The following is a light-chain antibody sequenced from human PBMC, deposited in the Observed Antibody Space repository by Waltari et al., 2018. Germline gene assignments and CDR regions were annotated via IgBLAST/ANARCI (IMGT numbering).Light chain of an antibody. J-gene: IGLJ3*02. V-gene: IGLV1-47*01. Sequence: QSVLTQPPSASGTPGQRVTISCSGSSSNIGSNYVYWYQQLPGTAPKLLIHRNNQRASGVPDRFSGSKSGTSASLAISGLRSEDEADYYCATWDDSLSGLWVFGGGTKLTVL. CDR3: ATWDDSLSGLWV. CDR2: RNN. CDR1: SSNIGSNY.